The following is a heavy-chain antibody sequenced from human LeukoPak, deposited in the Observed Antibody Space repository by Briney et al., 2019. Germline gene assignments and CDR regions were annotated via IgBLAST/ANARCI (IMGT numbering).Heavy chain of an antibody. V-gene: IGHV1-18*01. Sequence: ASVKVSCKASGYSFTSYGLIWVRQAPGQGLEWMGWISAYNGNTNYAQNLQGRVTMTTDTSTSTAYMQLRSLRSDDTAVYYCAREKTAWEGIDYWGQGTLVTVSS. CDR3: AREKTAWEGIDY. CDR2: ISAYNGNT. J-gene: IGHJ4*02. D-gene: IGHD1-26*01. CDR1: GYSFTSYG.